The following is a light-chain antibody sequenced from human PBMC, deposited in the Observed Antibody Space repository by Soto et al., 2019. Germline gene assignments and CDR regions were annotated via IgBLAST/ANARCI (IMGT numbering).Light chain of an antibody. CDR2: AAS. Sequence: DIQMTQSPSSLSASVGDRVTITCRASQDISNYLAWYQQKPGKPPKLLIYAASTLQLGVPSRFSGSGSGTDFTLTISSLQPEDVATYYCQKYNSALLLTFGGGTKVEIK. CDR3: QKYNSALLLT. CDR1: QDISNY. V-gene: IGKV1-27*01. J-gene: IGKJ4*01.